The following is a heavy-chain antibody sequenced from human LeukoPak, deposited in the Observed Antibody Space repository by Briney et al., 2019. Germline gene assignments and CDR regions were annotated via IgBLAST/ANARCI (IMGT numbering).Heavy chain of an antibody. D-gene: IGHD3-10*01. CDR3: ARSMVRGVIEALDY. CDR2: ISSSISSV. Sequence: GGSLRLSCAASGFTFGSYSMNWVRQAPGKGLEWVSYISSSISSVYYADSVKGRFTISRDNAKNSLYLQMNSLRDEDTAVYYCARSMVRGVIEALDYWGQGTLVTVSS. J-gene: IGHJ4*02. V-gene: IGHV3-48*02. CDR1: GFTFGSYS.